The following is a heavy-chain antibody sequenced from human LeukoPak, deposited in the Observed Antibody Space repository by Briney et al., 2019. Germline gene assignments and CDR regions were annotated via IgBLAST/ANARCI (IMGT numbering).Heavy chain of an antibody. CDR3: ARDLYGDYVFDY. D-gene: IGHD4-17*01. CDR2: ISWNSGSI. CDR1: GFSFDDYA. V-gene: IGHV3-9*01. Sequence: SRSLRLSCAASGFSFDDYAMHWVRQAPGKGLEWVSGISWNSGSIGYADSVKGRFTISRDNAKNTLYLQMNSLRAEDTAVYYCARDLYGDYVFDYWGQGTLVTVSS. J-gene: IGHJ4*02.